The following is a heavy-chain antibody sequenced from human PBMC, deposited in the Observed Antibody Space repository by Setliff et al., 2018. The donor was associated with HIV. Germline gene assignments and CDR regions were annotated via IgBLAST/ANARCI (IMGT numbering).Heavy chain of an antibody. J-gene: IGHJ4*01. CDR3: ASSRPPDDSSGYLDH. D-gene: IGHD3-22*01. V-gene: IGHV3-7*03. CDR2: IKKDGSDK. Sequence: GGSLRLSCAVSGFTFSNPWMTWARQAPGKGLEWVANIKKDGSDKSYVDSVKGRFAISRDNAKNSLNLEMNSLRAEDTAIYYCASSRPPDDSSGYLDHWGQGTLVTV. CDR1: GFTFSNPW.